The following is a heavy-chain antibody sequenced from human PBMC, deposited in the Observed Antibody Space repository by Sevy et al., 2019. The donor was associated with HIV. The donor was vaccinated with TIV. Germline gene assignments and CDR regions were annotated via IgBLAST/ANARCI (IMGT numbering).Heavy chain of an antibody. D-gene: IGHD6-19*01. CDR3: GGSSLAGAGSYGLGV. V-gene: IGHV3-30*04. CDR1: GFTFSSYP. CDR2: ISSDGSYQ. Sequence: GGSLRLSCATSGFTFSSYPMHWVRQAPGKGLEWLAIISSDGSYQYYADSVKGRFTISRDNSKSTVFLHLNSLRGEDTAVYYCGGSSLAGAGSYGLGVWGHGTTGTVSS. J-gene: IGHJ6*02.